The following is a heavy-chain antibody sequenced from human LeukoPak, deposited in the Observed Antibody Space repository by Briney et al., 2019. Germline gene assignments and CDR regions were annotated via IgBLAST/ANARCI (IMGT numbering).Heavy chain of an antibody. Sequence: PSETLSLTCTVSGGSISSSSYYWGWIRQPPGKGLEWIGSIYYSGSTNYNPSLKSRVTMSVDTSKNQFSLKLSSVTAADTAVYYCARMGLNPLGYPTYFDYWGQGTLVTVSS. J-gene: IGHJ4*02. D-gene: IGHD3-16*02. V-gene: IGHV4-39*07. CDR3: ARMGLNPLGYPTYFDY. CDR2: IYYSGST. CDR1: GGSISSSSYY.